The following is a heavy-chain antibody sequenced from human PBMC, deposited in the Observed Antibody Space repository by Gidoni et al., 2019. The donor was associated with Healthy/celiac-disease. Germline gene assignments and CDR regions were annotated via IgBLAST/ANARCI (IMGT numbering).Heavy chain of an antibody. CDR1: GGSISSSSYY. CDR3: ARDEKYYGLDV. CDR2: IYYSGST. V-gene: IGHV4-39*07. Sequence: QLQLQESGPGLVKPSETLSLTCTVSGGSISSSSYYWGWIRQPTGKGLEWIGRIYYSGSTYYNPALKSRVTISVDTSKNQFSLKLSSVTAADTAVYYCARDEKYYGLDVWGQGTTVTVSS. J-gene: IGHJ6*02.